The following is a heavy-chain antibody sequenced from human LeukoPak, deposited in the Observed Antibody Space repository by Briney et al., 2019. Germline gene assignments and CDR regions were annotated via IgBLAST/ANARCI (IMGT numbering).Heavy chain of an antibody. CDR1: GFIFTNYN. D-gene: IGHD3-9*01. V-gene: IGHV3-21*01. CDR3: ARVFRGTLGWDYMDV. J-gene: IGHJ6*03. Sequence: KPGGSLRLSCAASGFIFTNYNLNWVRQAPGKGLEWISSISGGSTYIYYADSVRGRFTISRDNAKNSVYLQMNSLRGEDTAVYYCARVFRGTLGWDYMDVWGKGTTVTVSS. CDR2: ISGGSTYI.